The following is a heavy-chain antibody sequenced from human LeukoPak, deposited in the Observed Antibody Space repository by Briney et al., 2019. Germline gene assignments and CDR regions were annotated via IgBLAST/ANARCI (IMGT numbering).Heavy chain of an antibody. CDR3: GSDPNGDYVGALGY. CDR1: GFTFSSYA. J-gene: IGHJ4*01. D-gene: IGHD2-8*01. V-gene: IGHV3-23*01. CDR2: VTGRCVGT. Sequence: GGSLRLSCAASGFTFSSYALAWVRQTPGKGLEWVSAVTGRCVGTHYADPVKRRCTISRDNSKNTIYLQMHSLRAEDTAMYFCGSDPNGDYVGALGYWGRGTLVTVSS.